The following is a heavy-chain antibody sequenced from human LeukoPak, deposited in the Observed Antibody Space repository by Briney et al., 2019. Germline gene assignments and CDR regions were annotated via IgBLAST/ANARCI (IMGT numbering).Heavy chain of an antibody. D-gene: IGHD6-13*01. V-gene: IGHV4-39*01. CDR3: ARHTYSSSWSGFDY. J-gene: IGHJ4*02. CDR1: GGSISSSSYY. Sequence: PSETLSLTCTVSGGSISSSSYYWGCIRHPPGKGPACFGCIYYSGCTYYNPSLKSRVTISVDTSKNQFSLKLSSVTAADTAVYYCARHTYSSSWSGFDYWGQGTLVTVSS. CDR2: IYYSGCT.